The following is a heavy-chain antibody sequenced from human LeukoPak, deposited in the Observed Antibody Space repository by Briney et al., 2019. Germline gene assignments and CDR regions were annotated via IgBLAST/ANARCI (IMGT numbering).Heavy chain of an antibody. CDR2: ISSSSSYI. D-gene: IGHD3-3*01. CDR1: GFTFSSYS. Sequence: GGSLRLSCAASGFTFSSYSMNWVRQAPGKGLEWVSSISSSSSYIYYADSVKGRFTISRDNAKNSLYLQMNSLRAEDTAVYYCARDQGYDFWSGYYYLMDVWGKGTTVTVSS. V-gene: IGHV3-21*01. CDR3: ARDQGYDFWSGYYYLMDV. J-gene: IGHJ6*03.